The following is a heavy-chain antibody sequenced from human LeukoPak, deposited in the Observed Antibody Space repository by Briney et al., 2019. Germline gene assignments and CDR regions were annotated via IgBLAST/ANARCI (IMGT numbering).Heavy chain of an antibody. D-gene: IGHD6-13*01. V-gene: IGHV3-23*01. CDR1: GFIFSSYP. CDR3: AKAASSSWPSYYYGLDV. J-gene: IGHJ6*02. Sequence: PGGSLRLSCAASGFIFSSYPMSWVRQAPGKGLEWVSVITGSGGNTYYADSVKGRFTISKDNSKNTVYLQMSSLRVDDTAVYYCAKAASSSWPSYYYGLDVWGQGTTVAVSS. CDR2: ITGSGGNT.